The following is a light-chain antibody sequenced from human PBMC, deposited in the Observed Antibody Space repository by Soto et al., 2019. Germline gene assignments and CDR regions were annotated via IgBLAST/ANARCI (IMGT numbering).Light chain of an antibody. J-gene: IGKJ4*01. V-gene: IGKV1-39*01. CDR1: QAISNY. CDR2: GAK. Sequence: MQMTQSPSFLSASVGDRVTITCRASQAISNYLNWYQQRPGKAPNLLIFGAKTLQSGVPSRFSGSGYGTDFTLTITTLQPEDVATYYCQQYYSYPLTFGGGTKVDIK. CDR3: QQYYSYPLT.